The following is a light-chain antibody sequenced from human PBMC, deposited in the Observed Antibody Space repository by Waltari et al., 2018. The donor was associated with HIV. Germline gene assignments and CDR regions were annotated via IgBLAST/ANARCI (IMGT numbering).Light chain of an antibody. V-gene: IGKV1-39*01. CDR2: AAS. CDR3: QQSFSTPLT. Sequence: DIKMTQSPSSLSASVGDRVTITCRASQSISSFLNWYQQKPGKAPNLLIYAASSLQSGVPSRFSGSGSATDFTLTISSLQPEDFATYYCQQSFSTPLTFGGGTKVQIK. J-gene: IGKJ4*01. CDR1: QSISSF.